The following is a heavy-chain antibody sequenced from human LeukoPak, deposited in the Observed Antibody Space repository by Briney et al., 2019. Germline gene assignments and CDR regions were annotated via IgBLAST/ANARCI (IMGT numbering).Heavy chain of an antibody. J-gene: IGHJ5*02. D-gene: IGHD1-1*01. Sequence: ASVKVSCKASGGTFSSYAISWVRQAPGQGLEWMGGIIPIFGTANYAQKFQGRVTITADEFTSTAYMELSSLRSEDTAVYYCARVNWSNGSDWFDPWGQGTLVTVSS. CDR1: GGTFSSYA. CDR3: ARVNWSNGSDWFDP. V-gene: IGHV1-69*13. CDR2: IIPIFGTA.